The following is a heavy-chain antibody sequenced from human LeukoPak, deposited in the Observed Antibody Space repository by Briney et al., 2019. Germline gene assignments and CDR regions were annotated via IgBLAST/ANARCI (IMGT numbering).Heavy chain of an antibody. CDR2: IVVGSGNT. J-gene: IGHJ4*02. D-gene: IGHD1-26*01. Sequence: GASVKVSCKASGFTFTSSAVQWVRQARGQRLEWIGWIVVGSGNTNYAQKFQERVTTTRDMSTGTAYMELSSLRSEDTAVYYCAADPYIVGATTLAKWGQGTLVTVSS. CDR3: AADPYIVGATTLAK. CDR1: GFTFTSSA. V-gene: IGHV1-58*01.